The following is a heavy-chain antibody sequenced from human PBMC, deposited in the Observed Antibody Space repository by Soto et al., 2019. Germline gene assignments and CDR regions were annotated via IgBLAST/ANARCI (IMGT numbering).Heavy chain of an antibody. J-gene: IGHJ5*02. Sequence: SETLSLTCAVSGGSISSGGYSWSWIRQPPGKGLEWIGYIYHSGSTYYNPSLKSRVTISVDRSKNQFSLKLSSVTAADTAVYYCARVEYDFWSGYSWFYPWGQGTLVTVSS. D-gene: IGHD3-3*01. CDR2: IYHSGST. CDR1: GGSISSGGYS. CDR3: ARVEYDFWSGYSWFYP. V-gene: IGHV4-30-2*01.